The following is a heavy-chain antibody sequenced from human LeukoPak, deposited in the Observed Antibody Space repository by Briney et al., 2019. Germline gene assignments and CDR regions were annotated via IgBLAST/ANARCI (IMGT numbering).Heavy chain of an antibody. D-gene: IGHD6-25*01. CDR2: ISGGGFAT. Sequence: GGSLRLSCTASGFTFSSYAMSWVRQAPGMGPEWVSAISGGGFATYYADSVKGRFTISRDNSQNKMYLQMNNLRVEDTAMYYCAKGQRICGQGTLVTVSS. CDR3: AKGQRI. CDR1: GFTFSSYA. J-gene: IGHJ4*02. V-gene: IGHV3-23*01.